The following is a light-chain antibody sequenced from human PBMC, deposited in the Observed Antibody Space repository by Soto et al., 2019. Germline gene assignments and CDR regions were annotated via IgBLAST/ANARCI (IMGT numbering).Light chain of an antibody. V-gene: IGKV3-20*01. J-gene: IGKJ2*01. Sequence: EIVLTQSPGTLSLSPGERATLSCRSSQTLSSSNVAWYQQRPGQAPRLLIYATSSRPAGIPDRFSGSGSGTEFILTIRRLEPEDFAVYYCHHYGTSPRAFGQGTKLEIK. CDR3: HHYGTSPRA. CDR1: QTLSSSN. CDR2: ATS.